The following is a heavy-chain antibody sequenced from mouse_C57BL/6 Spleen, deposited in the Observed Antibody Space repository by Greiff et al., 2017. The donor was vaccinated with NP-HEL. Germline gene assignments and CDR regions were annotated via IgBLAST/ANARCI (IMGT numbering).Heavy chain of an antibody. J-gene: IGHJ1*03. CDR2: IDPETGGT. Sequence: QVQLQQSGAELVRPGASVTLSCTASGYTFTDYELHWVKQTPVHGLEWIGAIDPETGGTAYNQKFKGKAILTADKSSSTAYMELRSLTSEDSAVYYWTREELLPEGYFDVWGTGTTVTVSS. CDR3: TREELLPEGYFDV. D-gene: IGHD1-1*01. V-gene: IGHV1-15*01. CDR1: GYTFTDYE.